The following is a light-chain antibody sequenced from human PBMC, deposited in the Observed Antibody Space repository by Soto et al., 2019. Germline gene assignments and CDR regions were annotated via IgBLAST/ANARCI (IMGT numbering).Light chain of an antibody. Sequence: QSALTQPRSVSGSPGQSVTISCTGTSSDVGVYNNVSWYQQHPGKAPKLMIYDVSERPSGVPDRFSGSKSGNTASLTISGLQAEDEADYYCCSYEVTFYVFGTGTKVTV. CDR3: CSYEVTFYV. CDR2: DVS. J-gene: IGLJ1*01. CDR1: SSDVGVYNN. V-gene: IGLV2-11*01.